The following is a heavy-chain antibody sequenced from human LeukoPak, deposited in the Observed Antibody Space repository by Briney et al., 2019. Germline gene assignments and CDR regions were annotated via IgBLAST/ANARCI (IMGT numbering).Heavy chain of an antibody. V-gene: IGHV4-34*01. CDR1: GGPFSGYY. J-gene: IGHJ4*02. CDR3: ARFSCGSSGYYCDY. D-gene: IGHD3-22*01. CDR2: INHSGST. Sequence: SETLSLTCTVYGGPFSGYYWNWIRQPPGKGLEGIGEINHSGSTNYNPSLKSRVTIPADTSKNQFSLKLSSVTAGDTAVYYCARFSCGSSGYYCDYWGQGTLVTVSP.